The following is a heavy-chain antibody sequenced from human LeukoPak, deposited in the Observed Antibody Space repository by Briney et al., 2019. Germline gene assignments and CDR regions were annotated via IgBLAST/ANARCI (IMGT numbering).Heavy chain of an antibody. D-gene: IGHD4-17*01. V-gene: IGHV1-69*05. CDR2: IIPIFGTA. J-gene: IGHJ6*03. Sequence: SVKVSCKASGGTFSSYAISWVRQAPGQGLEWMGGIIPIFGTANYVQKFQGRVTITTDESTSTAYMELSSLRSEDTAVYYCARDPRYGDYVTDYYYMDVWGKGTTVTVSS. CDR1: GGTFSSYA. CDR3: ARDPRYGDYVTDYYYMDV.